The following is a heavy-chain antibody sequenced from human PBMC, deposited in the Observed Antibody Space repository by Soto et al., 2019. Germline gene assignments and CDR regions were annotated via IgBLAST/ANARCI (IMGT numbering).Heavy chain of an antibody. CDR3: ATFIMAGGSFDPNYYFGMDV. D-gene: IGHD3-16*01. Sequence: SVEESLKGSCYSFPNYDINWVRQAPGQGLEWMGWISAYNGNTNYAQKLQGRVTMTTDTSTSTVYMEVRSLRSDDTAVYYCATFIMAGGSFDPNYYFGMDVWGQGTTVTVS. V-gene: IGHV1-18*01. J-gene: IGHJ6*02. CDR1: CYSFPNYD. CDR2: ISAYNGNT.